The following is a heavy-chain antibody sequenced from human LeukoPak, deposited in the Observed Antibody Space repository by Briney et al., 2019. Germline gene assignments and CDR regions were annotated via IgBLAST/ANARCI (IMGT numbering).Heavy chain of an antibody. Sequence: GGSLRLSCVGSGFTFCSLWMSWVRQIPGKGLEWVANIKQDGSEVYYVDSVKGRFTISRDNAKNSLYLQMNSLRVEDTAVYYCACRPSDIRYYGVFDFWGQGSLVTVSS. CDR2: IKQDGSEV. V-gene: IGHV3-7*01. CDR3: ACRPSDIRYYGVFDF. D-gene: IGHD3-10*01. J-gene: IGHJ4*02. CDR1: GFTFCSLW.